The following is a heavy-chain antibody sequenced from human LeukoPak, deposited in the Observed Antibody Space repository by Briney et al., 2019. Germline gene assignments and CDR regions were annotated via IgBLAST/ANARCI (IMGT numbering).Heavy chain of an antibody. CDR1: GFTFSDYY. D-gene: IGHD2-8*01. Sequence: GGSLRLSCAASGFTFSDYYMSWIRQAPGKRREWVSYISSSGSTIYYADSVKGRFTISRDNAKNSLYLQMNSLRAEDTAVYFCARARRMLYAYTYFDYWGQGTLVTVSS. CDR3: ARARRMLYAYTYFDY. CDR2: ISSSGSTI. V-gene: IGHV3-11*04. J-gene: IGHJ4*02.